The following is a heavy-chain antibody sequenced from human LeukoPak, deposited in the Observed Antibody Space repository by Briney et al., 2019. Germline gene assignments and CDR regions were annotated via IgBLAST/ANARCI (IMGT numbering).Heavy chain of an antibody. Sequence: GGSLRLSCAASGFTVSSNYGMSWVRQAPGKGLEWVSAITGSGGSTYYADSVKGRFTISRDNSKNTLSLQMNSLRAEDTAVYYCAKSTVTGGSYLRFDYWGQGTLVTVSS. CDR3: AKSTVTGGSYLRFDY. CDR2: ITGSGGST. D-gene: IGHD1-26*01. CDR1: GFTVSSNYG. V-gene: IGHV3-23*01. J-gene: IGHJ4*02.